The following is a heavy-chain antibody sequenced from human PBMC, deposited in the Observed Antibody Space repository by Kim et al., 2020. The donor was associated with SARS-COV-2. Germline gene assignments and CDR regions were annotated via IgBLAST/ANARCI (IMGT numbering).Heavy chain of an antibody. CDR2: IGGGGTT. Sequence: GGSLRLSCAASGFTLSSYAMIWVRQAPGKGLEWVSAIGGGGTTYYADSVKGRFTISRDISKNTLYLQMNSLRADDTAVYYYAKDMQPTSSWY. J-gene: IGHJ2*01. V-gene: IGHV3-23*01. CDR3: AKDMQPTSSWY. CDR1: GFTLSSYA. D-gene: IGHD2-2*01.